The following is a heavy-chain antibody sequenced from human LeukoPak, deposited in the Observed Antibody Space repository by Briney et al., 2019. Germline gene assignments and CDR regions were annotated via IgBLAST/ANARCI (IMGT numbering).Heavy chain of an antibody. CDR1: GGSISSSSYY. Sequence: SETLSLTCTVSGGSISSSSYYWGWIRQPPGKGLEWIGSIYHSGSTYYNPSLKSRVTISVDTSKNQFSLKLSSVTAADTAVYYCAREEDTAMALGDYWGQGTLVTVSS. CDR3: AREEDTAMALGDY. V-gene: IGHV4-39*07. CDR2: IYHSGST. J-gene: IGHJ4*02. D-gene: IGHD5-18*01.